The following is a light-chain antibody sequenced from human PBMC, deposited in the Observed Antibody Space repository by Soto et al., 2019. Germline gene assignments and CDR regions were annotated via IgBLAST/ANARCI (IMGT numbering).Light chain of an antibody. CDR2: GAS. CDR1: QSVNNNY. V-gene: IGKV3-20*01. CDR3: QQFGSSPPIT. J-gene: IGKJ5*01. Sequence: EIVLTQSPGTLSLSPGESATLSCRASQSVNNNYLAWYQQKPGQAPRLLIYGASSRATGIPDRFSGSGSGTDFTLTISRLEPEDFAVYYCQQFGSSPPITFGQGTRLEIK.